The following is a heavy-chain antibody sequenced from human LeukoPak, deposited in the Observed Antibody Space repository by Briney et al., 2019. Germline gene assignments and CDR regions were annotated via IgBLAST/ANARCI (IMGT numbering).Heavy chain of an antibody. Sequence: PGGSLRLSCAASGFTFSSYSINWVRQAPGKGLEWVSSISSSSSYIYYADSVKGRFTISRDNAKNSLYLQMNSLRAEDTAVYYCARDMRATRDSSSLDAFDIWGQGTMVTVSS. V-gene: IGHV3-21*01. CDR1: GFTFSSYS. CDR2: ISSSSSYI. CDR3: ARDMRATRDSSSLDAFDI. J-gene: IGHJ3*02. D-gene: IGHD6-6*01.